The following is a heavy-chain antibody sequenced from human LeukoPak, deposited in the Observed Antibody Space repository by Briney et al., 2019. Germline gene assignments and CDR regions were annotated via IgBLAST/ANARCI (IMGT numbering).Heavy chain of an antibody. V-gene: IGHV4-59*08. Sequence: PSETLSLTCTVSGGSIGSNYGPWIRHPQGKGLEYIGYIYYTGGTNYNPSLKSRVTISVDTSKNQFSLKLSSVTAADTAVYFCAKYGNSGWVIDNWGQGTLVTVSS. CDR1: GGSIGSNY. CDR3: AKYGNSGWVIDN. J-gene: IGHJ4*02. D-gene: IGHD6-19*01. CDR2: IYYTGGT.